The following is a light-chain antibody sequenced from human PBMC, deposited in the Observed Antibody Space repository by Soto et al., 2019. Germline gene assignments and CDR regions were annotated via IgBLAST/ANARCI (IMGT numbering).Light chain of an antibody. CDR1: RDISSS. V-gene: IGKV1-27*01. CDR3: QKYNSAPNT. Sequence: DVQMTQSPSSLSASVGDRVTITCRASRDISSSLAWYQQKPGKVTKLLIYAASTLHAGVQSRFSGSGSGTFFTLTINSLQPEDVATSYGQKYNSAPNTFGRGTRLEIK. J-gene: IGKJ2*01. CDR2: AAS.